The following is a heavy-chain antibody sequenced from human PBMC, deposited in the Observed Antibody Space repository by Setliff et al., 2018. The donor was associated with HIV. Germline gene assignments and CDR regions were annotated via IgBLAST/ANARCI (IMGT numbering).Heavy chain of an antibody. CDR1: GGSISSNSYY. Sequence: SETLSLTCTVSGGSISSNSYYWGWIRQPPGKGLEWIGSIYHSGRTYYNPSLKSRVTISVDTSKNQFSLKLTSVTAADTAVYYCARDRRDDYYLTAYFDAWGQGTLVTVSS. D-gene: IGHD1-26*01. V-gene: IGHV4-39*07. J-gene: IGHJ4*02. CDR3: ARDRRDDYYLTAYFDA. CDR2: IYHSGRT.